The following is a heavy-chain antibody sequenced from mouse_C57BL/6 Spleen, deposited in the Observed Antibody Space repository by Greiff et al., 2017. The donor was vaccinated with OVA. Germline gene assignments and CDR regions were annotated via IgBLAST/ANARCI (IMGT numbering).Heavy chain of an antibody. D-gene: IGHD1-1*01. V-gene: IGHV1-55*01. J-gene: IGHJ1*03. Sequence: QVQLQQPGAELVKPGASVKMSCKASGYTFTSYWITWVKQRPGQGLAWIGDIYPGSGSTNYNEKFKSKATLTVDTSSSTAYMQLSSLTSEDSAVYYCAREGYGSSEGYFDGWGTGTTVTVSS. CDR3: AREGYGSSEGYFDG. CDR1: GYTFTSYW. CDR2: IYPGSGST.